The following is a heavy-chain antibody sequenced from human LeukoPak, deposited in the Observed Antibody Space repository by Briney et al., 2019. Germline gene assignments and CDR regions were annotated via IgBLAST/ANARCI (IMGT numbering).Heavy chain of an antibody. Sequence: GGSLRLSCAASKFAFSSYAMSWVRQAPGKGLEWVSAISGGGGNTYYADSVKGRFTISRDNSKDTLYLQMNSLRAEDTAVYYCGKNRYSGSLSPFDIWGQGTMVTVSS. CDR2: ISGGGGNT. CDR1: KFAFSSYA. J-gene: IGHJ3*02. D-gene: IGHD1-26*01. CDR3: GKNRYSGSLSPFDI. V-gene: IGHV3-23*01.